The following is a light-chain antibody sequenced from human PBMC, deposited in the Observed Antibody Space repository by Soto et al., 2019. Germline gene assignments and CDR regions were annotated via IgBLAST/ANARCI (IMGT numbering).Light chain of an antibody. CDR2: GAS. Sequence: ETVMTQSPATLSVSPGERATLSGWASQSVSSKLAWYQQKPGQAPRLLIYGASNRATGIPARFSGSGSGTEFTLTISSLQSEDFAVYYCQQYNNWPPITFGQGTRLEIK. V-gene: IGKV3D-15*01. J-gene: IGKJ5*01. CDR1: QSVSSK. CDR3: QQYNNWPPIT.